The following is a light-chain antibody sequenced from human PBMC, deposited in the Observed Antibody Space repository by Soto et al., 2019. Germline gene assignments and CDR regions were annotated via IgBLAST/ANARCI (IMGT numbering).Light chain of an antibody. V-gene: IGLV2-11*01. Sequence: QSALTQPRSVSGSPGQSVTISCTGTSSDVGGYTYVSWYHQHPGKAPKLIIYGVSKRPSGVADRFSGSKSGNTASLIISGLQTEDEADYYCCSYAGSYTWVFGGGTKVTVL. CDR1: SSDVGGYTY. CDR2: GVS. J-gene: IGLJ3*02. CDR3: CSYAGSYTWV.